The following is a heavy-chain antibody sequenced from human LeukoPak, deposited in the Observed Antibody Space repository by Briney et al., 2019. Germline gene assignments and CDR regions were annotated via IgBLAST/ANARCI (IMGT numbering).Heavy chain of an antibody. Sequence: SVKVSCKASGGTFSSYAVSWVRQAPGQGLEWMGRIIPILGIANYAQKFQGRVTITADKSTSTAYMELSSLRSEDTAVYYCARDSGYSNFDYWGQGTLVTVSS. D-gene: IGHD3-22*01. CDR3: ARDSGYSNFDY. CDR1: GGTFSSYA. CDR2: IIPILGIA. V-gene: IGHV1-69*04. J-gene: IGHJ4*02.